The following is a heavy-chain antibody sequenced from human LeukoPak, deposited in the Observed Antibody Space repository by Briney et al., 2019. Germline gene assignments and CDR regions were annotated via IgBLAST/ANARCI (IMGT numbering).Heavy chain of an antibody. CDR2: MNPNSGNT. CDR3: ARGAVDVSCSGGSCYHLDY. V-gene: IGHV1-8*01. Sequence: ASVEVSCRASGYIFTNYDINWVRQATGQGLEWMGWMNPNSGNTGYAQKLQGRVTMTRNTSISTAYMELSSLRSEDAAVYYCARGAVDVSCSGGSCYHLDYWGQGTLVTVSS. J-gene: IGHJ4*02. D-gene: IGHD2-15*01. CDR1: GYIFTNYD.